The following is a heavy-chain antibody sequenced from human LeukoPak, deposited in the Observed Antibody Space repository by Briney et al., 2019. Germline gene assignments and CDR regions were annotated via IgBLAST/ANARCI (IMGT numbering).Heavy chain of an antibody. V-gene: IGHV4-34*01. CDR2: INHSGST. Sequence: PSETLSLTCAVYGGSFSGYYWSWIRQPPGKGLEWIGEINHSGSTNYNPSLKSRVTISVDTSKNQFSLKLSSVTAADTAVYYCARGGGQQLVQDYWGQGTLVTVSS. CDR3: ARGGGQQLVQDY. D-gene: IGHD6-13*01. J-gene: IGHJ4*02. CDR1: GGSFSGYY.